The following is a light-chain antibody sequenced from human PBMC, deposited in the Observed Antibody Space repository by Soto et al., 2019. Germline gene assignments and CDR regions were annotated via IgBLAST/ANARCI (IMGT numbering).Light chain of an antibody. Sequence: EIVMTQSPATLSASLGERATLSCRASRSLTSNLAWYQQKPGQAPRLLIYDASTRATGIPARFSGSGSGTEFTLTISSLQSEDFAVYYCQQYNNWPPWTFGQGTKVDIK. V-gene: IGKV3-15*01. J-gene: IGKJ1*01. CDR3: QQYNNWPPWT. CDR2: DAS. CDR1: RSLTSN.